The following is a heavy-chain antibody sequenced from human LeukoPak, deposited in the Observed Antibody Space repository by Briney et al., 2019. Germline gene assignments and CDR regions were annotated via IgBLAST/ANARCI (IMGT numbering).Heavy chain of an antibody. CDR2: IYYSGST. J-gene: IGHJ3*02. D-gene: IGHD3-22*01. CDR1: GGSINSYY. CDR3: ARDTYYYDSSGYYVVAFDI. Sequence: SETLSLTCTVSGGSINSYYWSWIRQPPGKGLEWIGYIYYSGSTNYNPSLKSRVTISVDTSKNQFSLKLSSVTAADTAVYYCARDTYYYDSSGYYVVAFDIWGQGTMVTVSS. V-gene: IGHV4-59*01.